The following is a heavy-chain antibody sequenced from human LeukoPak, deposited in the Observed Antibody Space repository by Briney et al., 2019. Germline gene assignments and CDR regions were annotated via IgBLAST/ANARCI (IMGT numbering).Heavy chain of an antibody. CDR1: GLTVSSYA. CDR2: IIGSAVNT. V-gene: IGHV3-23*01. Sequence: GESLRLSCGASGLTVSSYAVSWVRQAPGKGLEWVSTIIGSAVNTYYADSVKGRFTISRDDSKNTVYLQMNSLRAEDTAVYSCAKYTSGTSYRGLDQWGQGTLVTVSS. D-gene: IGHD3-10*01. J-gene: IGHJ4*02. CDR3: AKYTSGTSYRGLDQ.